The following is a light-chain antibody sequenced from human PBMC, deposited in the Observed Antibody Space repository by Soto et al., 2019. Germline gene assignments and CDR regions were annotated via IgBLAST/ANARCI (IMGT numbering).Light chain of an antibody. CDR2: GAS. J-gene: IGKJ1*01. CDR1: RTISNN. V-gene: IGKV3-15*01. CDR3: QQRSNWPTWT. Sequence: EIPMTQSPATLSASPGERVTLSCRASRTISNNVAWYQHKPGQAPRLLLYGASTRASGIPARFSASGSGTEFTLIISSLQSEDFAVYYCQQRSNWPTWTFGQGTKVEIK.